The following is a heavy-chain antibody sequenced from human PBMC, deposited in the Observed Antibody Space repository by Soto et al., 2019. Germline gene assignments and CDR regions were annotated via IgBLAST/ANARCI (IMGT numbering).Heavy chain of an antibody. V-gene: IGHV1-18*01. CDR2: ISAYNGNT. J-gene: IGHJ4*02. CDR1: GYTFTSYG. Sequence: GASVKVSCKASGYTFTSYGISWVRQAPGQGLEWMGWISAYNGNTNYAQKLQGRVTMTTDTSTSTAYMELRSLRSDDTAVYYRGGRRITFRGVIEPPDYWGQGTLVTVSS. CDR3: GGRRITFRGVIEPPDY. D-gene: IGHD3-16*02.